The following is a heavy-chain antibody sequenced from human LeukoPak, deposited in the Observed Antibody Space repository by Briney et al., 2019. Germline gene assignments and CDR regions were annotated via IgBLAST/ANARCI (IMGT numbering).Heavy chain of an antibody. CDR3: AREASHYYDV. J-gene: IGHJ4*02. CDR2: ISSSSSTI. V-gene: IGHV3-48*04. CDR1: GFTFSSYS. Sequence: GGSLRLSCAASGFTFSSYSMNWVRQAPGKGLEWVSYISSSSSTIYYADSVQGRFTISRVNAKNSLYLQMNSLRAEDSAVYYCAREASHYYDVWGQGTLVTVSS.